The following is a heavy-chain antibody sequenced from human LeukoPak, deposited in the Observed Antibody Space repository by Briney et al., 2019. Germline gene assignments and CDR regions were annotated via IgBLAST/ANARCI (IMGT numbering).Heavy chain of an antibody. J-gene: IGHJ3*02. V-gene: IGHV1-46*01. Sequence: ASVKVSCKASGYTFTSYYIHWVRQAPGQGLEWMGIISPSGGRVSNAQKFQGRVTMTRDTSTSTDYMELSGLRSEDTAVYYCARGGVGEWPEIWGQGTMVTVSS. CDR2: ISPSGGRV. CDR3: ARGGVGEWPEI. D-gene: IGHD3-10*01. CDR1: GYTFTSYY.